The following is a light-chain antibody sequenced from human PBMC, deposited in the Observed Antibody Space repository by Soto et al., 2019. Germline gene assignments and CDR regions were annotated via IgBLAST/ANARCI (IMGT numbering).Light chain of an antibody. CDR1: QSIRSG. CDR2: DAP. CDR3: QQYNSYPWT. J-gene: IGKJ1*01. Sequence: DIQTTQSPSTLSASVRDLVTITCRDSQSIRSGFAWHQQKPVKAPHLLTYDAPSLQSGRPSRFSGSGSGREFTVTVSSLQPDDFATYYGQQYNSYPWTCSQVTVV. V-gene: IGKV1-5*01.